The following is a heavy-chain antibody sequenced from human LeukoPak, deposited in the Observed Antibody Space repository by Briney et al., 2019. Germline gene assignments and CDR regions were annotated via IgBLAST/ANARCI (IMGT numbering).Heavy chain of an antibody. J-gene: IGHJ4*02. CDR1: GYTLTSYY. D-gene: IGHD5-18*01. V-gene: IGHV1-46*01. CDR2: INPSGGST. CDR3: ARLGYSYGYYFDY. Sequence: ASVKVSCKASGYTLTSYYMHWVRQAPGQGLEWMGIINPSGGSTSYAQKFQGRVTMTRDASTSTVYMELSSLRSEDTAVYYCARLGYSYGYYFDYWGQGTLVTVSS.